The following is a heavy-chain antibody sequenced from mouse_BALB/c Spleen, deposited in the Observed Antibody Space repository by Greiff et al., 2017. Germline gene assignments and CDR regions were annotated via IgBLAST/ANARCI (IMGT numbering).Heavy chain of an antibody. CDR1: GYTFSSYW. CDR3: ARTRLRLYAMDY. CDR2: ILPGSGST. D-gene: IGHD2-4*01. J-gene: IGHJ4*01. Sequence: QVQLQQSGAELMKPGASVKISCKATGYTFSSYWIEWVKQRPGHGLEWIGEILPGSGSTNYNEKFKGKATFTADTSSNTAYMQLSSLTSEDSAVYYCARTRLRLYAMDYWGQGTSVTVSS. V-gene: IGHV1-9*01.